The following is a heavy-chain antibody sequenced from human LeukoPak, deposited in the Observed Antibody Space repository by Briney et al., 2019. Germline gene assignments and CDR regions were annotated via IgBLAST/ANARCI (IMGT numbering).Heavy chain of an antibody. CDR1: GFTVSSNY. Sequence: GGSLRLSCAASGFTVSSNYMSWVRQAPGKGLEWVSAIGGSGGSTYYADSVKGRFTISRDNSKNTLYLQMNSLRAEDTAVYYCAKVQIAAAGIDYWGQGTLVTVSS. D-gene: IGHD6-13*01. V-gene: IGHV3-23*01. CDR2: IGGSGGST. CDR3: AKVQIAAAGIDY. J-gene: IGHJ4*02.